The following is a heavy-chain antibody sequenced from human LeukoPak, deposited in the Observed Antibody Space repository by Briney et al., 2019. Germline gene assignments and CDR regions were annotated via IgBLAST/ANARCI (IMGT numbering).Heavy chain of an antibody. V-gene: IGHV3-30*04. CDR2: ISYDGSNK. J-gene: IGHJ6*03. CDR1: GFTFSSYA. Sequence: GGSLRLSCAASGFTFSSYAMHWVRQAPGKGLEWVAVISYDGSNKYYADSVKGRFTISRDNFKNTVYLQMTNLRVEDTALYYCARDGSWGDYSFYFYIDVWGKGTPVTVSS. CDR3: ARDGSWGDYSFYFYIDV. D-gene: IGHD3-16*01.